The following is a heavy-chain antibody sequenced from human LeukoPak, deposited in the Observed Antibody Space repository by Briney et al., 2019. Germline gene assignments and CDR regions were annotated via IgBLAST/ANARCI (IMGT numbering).Heavy chain of an antibody. J-gene: IGHJ3*02. CDR3: ARDDRAFDI. CDR1: GLTFSNYG. CDR2: ISYDGSNK. Sequence: GGSLRLSCAASGLTFSNYGMHWVRQAPGKGLEWVAVISYDGSNKYYADSVKGRFTISRDNSKNTLYLQMNSLRAEDTAVYYCARDDRAFDIWGQGTMVTVSS. V-gene: IGHV3-30*03.